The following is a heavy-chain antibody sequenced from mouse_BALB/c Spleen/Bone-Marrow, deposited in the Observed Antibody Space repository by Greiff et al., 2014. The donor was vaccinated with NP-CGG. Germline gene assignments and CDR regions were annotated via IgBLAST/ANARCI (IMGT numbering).Heavy chain of an antibody. CDR3: ARGRTTVVSDY. CDR2: IEPSDSYT. Sequence: VKLLESGAEVVKPGASVKVSCKASGYTFTNYWMQWVKQRPGQGLEWIGEIEPSDSYTNYNQDFKGRATLTVDKSSSTAYMQLSSLTSEDSAVYYCARGRTTVVSDYWGQGTSPTVSS. V-gene: IGHV1-69*02. D-gene: IGHD1-1*01. CDR1: GYTFTNYW. J-gene: IGHJ2*02.